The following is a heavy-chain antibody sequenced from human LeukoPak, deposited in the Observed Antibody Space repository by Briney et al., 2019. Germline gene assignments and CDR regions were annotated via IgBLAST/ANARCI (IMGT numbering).Heavy chain of an antibody. D-gene: IGHD6-19*01. V-gene: IGHV3-7*01. CDR2: IKQDGSEK. CDR3: TRLHNSGWTGY. J-gene: IGHJ4*02. Sequence: GGSLRLSCAASGFTFTSYWMSWVRQAPGKGLEWVANIKQDGSEKHYVGSVKGRFTISRDNTKNSLYLQMNSLRADDTAVYYCTRLHNSGWTGYWGQGTLVTVSS. CDR1: GFTFTSYW.